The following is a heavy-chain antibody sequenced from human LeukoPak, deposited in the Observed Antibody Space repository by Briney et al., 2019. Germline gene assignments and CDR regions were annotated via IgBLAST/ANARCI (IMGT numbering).Heavy chain of an antibody. V-gene: IGHV3-23*01. CDR2: ISGSGGST. J-gene: IGHJ4*02. CDR3: AKDLGYTSGWSDY. Sequence: GSLRLSCAASGFLFSNYAMSWVRQAPGKGLEWVSGISGSGGSTYYADSVKGRFTISRDNSKNTLYLQMNSLRAEDTAVYYCAKDLGYTSGWSDYWGQGTLVTVSS. CDR1: GFLFSNYA. D-gene: IGHD6-19*01.